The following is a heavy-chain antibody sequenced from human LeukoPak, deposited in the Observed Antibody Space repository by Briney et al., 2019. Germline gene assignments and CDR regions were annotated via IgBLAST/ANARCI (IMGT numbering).Heavy chain of an antibody. Sequence: GGSLILSCAASGFTFSSYAMSWVRQAPGKGLEWVSAFSGSGGSTYYADSVKGRFTISRDNSKNTLYLQMNSLRAEDTAVYYCAKDREIVVVTGIFGYWGQGTLVTVPS. J-gene: IGHJ4*02. D-gene: IGHD2-21*02. CDR1: GFTFSSYA. CDR2: FSGSGGST. CDR3: AKDREIVVVTGIFGY. V-gene: IGHV3-23*01.